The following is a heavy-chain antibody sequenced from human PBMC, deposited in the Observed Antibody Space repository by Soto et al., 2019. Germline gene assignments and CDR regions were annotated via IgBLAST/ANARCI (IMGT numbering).Heavy chain of an antibody. D-gene: IGHD3-22*01. CDR1: GFTFSSYA. J-gene: IGHJ4*02. CDR3: ARDLGDSSGYPSLGY. CDR2: ISYDGSNK. Sequence: QVQLVESGGGVVQPGRSLRLSCAASGFTFSSYAMHWVRQAPGKGLEWVAVISYDGSNKYYADSVKGRFTISRDNSKNTLYLQMNSLRAEETAVYYCARDLGDSSGYPSLGYWGQGTLVTVSS. V-gene: IGHV3-30-3*01.